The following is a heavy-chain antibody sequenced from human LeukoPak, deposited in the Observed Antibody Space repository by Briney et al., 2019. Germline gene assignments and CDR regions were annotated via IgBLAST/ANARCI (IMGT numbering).Heavy chain of an antibody. J-gene: IGHJ4*02. CDR1: GGSISSDY. D-gene: IGHD1-26*01. Sequence: KSSEILSLTCTVSGGSISSDYWSWIRQPAGKGLEWIGRIYGSGSTVYNPSLTSRVTMSVDTSKNQFSLKLSSVTAADTAVYYCVRVSRAVGANYFDCWGQGTLVTVSS. V-gene: IGHV4-4*07. CDR3: VRVSRAVGANYFDC. CDR2: IYGSGST.